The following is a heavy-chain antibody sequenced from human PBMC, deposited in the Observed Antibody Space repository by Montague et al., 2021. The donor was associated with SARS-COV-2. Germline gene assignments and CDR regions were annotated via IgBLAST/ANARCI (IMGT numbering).Heavy chain of an antibody. D-gene: IGHD6-19*01. CDR2: ISISGST. V-gene: IGHV4-61*02. J-gene: IGHJ4*02. Sequence: TLSFTCTVSGGSISSGSYYWSWIRQPAGKGLEWIGRISISGSTNYNPSLKSRVTISVDTSKNQLSLKLSSVTAADTAVYYCARDIAVAGLFDYWGQGTLVTVSS. CDR3: ARDIAVAGLFDY. CDR1: GGSISSGSYY.